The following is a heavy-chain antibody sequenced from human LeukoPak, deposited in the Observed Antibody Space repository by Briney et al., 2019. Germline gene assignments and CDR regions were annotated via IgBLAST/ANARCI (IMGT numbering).Heavy chain of an antibody. CDR3: AKSLGPYSSGWYPPFDY. Sequence: PGGSLRLSCAASGFTFSSYAMSWVRQAPGKRLEWVSAISGSGGSTYYADSVKGRFTISRDNSKNTLYLQMNSLRAEDTAVYYCAKSLGPYSSGWYPPFDYWGQGTLVTVSS. CDR1: GFTFSSYA. D-gene: IGHD6-19*01. CDR2: ISGSGGST. V-gene: IGHV3-23*01. J-gene: IGHJ4*02.